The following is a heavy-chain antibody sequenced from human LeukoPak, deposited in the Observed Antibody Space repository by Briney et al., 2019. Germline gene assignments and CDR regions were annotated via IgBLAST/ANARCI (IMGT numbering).Heavy chain of an antibody. D-gene: IGHD1-14*01. Sequence: PGGSLRLSCAASGFTFSSYEMNWVRQAPGKGLEWVSYISSSGSTIYYADSVKGRFTISRGNAKNSLYLQMNSLRAEDTAVYYCASNPYYYYYMDVWGKGTTVTVSS. CDR3: ASNPYYYYYMDV. CDR1: GFTFSSYE. V-gene: IGHV3-48*03. J-gene: IGHJ6*03. CDR2: ISSSGSTI.